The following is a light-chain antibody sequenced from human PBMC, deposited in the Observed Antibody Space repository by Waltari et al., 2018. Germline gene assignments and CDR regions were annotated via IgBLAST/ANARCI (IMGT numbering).Light chain of an antibody. V-gene: IGKV3-20*01. CDR2: GAS. CDR1: QSIGRY. CDR3: QNHERLPAV. J-gene: IGKJ1*01. Sequence: EIVLTQSPGTLSLSPGERVPLSCRASQSIGRYLICYQQKPGQAPRLLIYGASSRAAGIPDRFSGSGSGTDFSLTISRLEPEDFAVYYCQNHERLPAVFGQGTKVEIK.